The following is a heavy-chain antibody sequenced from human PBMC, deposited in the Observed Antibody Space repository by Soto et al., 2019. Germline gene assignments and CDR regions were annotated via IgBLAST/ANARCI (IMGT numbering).Heavy chain of an antibody. D-gene: IGHD3-22*01. CDR2: INHSGST. J-gene: IGHJ4*02. Sequence: SETLSLTCAVYGGSFSGYYWSWIRQPPGKGLEWIGEINHSGSTNYNPSLKSRVTISVDTSKNQFSLKLSSVTAADTAVYYCARGDVTYYYDSSGSTPPRLFDYWGQGTLVTVYS. CDR1: GGSFSGYY. V-gene: IGHV4-34*01. CDR3: ARGDVTYYYDSSGSTPPRLFDY.